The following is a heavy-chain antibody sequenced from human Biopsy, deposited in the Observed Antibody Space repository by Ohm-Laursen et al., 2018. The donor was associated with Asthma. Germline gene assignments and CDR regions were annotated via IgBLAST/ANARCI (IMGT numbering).Heavy chain of an antibody. CDR2: IKKDGSEK. Sequence: SLRLSCSASGFTFSSYWMSWVRQAPGKGLEWVANIKKDGSEKYYVDSVKGRFTISRDNAKNSLYLQMNSLRDEDTAVYYCARFKRGYSYGYAGVFDYWGQGTLVTVSS. J-gene: IGHJ4*02. CDR3: ARFKRGYSYGYAGVFDY. D-gene: IGHD5-18*01. CDR1: GFTFSSYW. V-gene: IGHV3-7*01.